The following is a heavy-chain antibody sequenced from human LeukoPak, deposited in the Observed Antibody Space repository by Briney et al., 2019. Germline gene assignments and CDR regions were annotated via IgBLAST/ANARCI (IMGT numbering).Heavy chain of an antibody. CDR3: AREATVTTSYYYYYMDV. CDR1: GFTFSSYS. Sequence: GGSLRLSCAASGFTFSSYSMNWVRQAPGKGLEWVPYISSSSSTIYYADSVKGRFTISRDNAKNSLYLQMNSLRAEDTAVYYCAREATVTTSYYYYYMDVWGKGTTVTVSS. V-gene: IGHV3-48*04. CDR2: ISSSSSTI. D-gene: IGHD4-17*01. J-gene: IGHJ6*03.